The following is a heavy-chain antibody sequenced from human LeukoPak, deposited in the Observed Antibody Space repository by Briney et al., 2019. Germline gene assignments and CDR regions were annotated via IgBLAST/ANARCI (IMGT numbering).Heavy chain of an antibody. J-gene: IGHJ4*02. CDR3: ARDLNSNEFYFDY. CDR2: INAGNGNT. V-gene: IGHV1-3*01. D-gene: IGHD6-13*01. CDR1: GYTFTSYA. Sequence: ASVKVSCKASGYTFTSYAMHWVRQAPGQRLEWMGWINAGNGNTEYSQKFQGRVTITRDTSASTAYMELSSLRSEDTAVYYCARDLNSNEFYFDYWGQGTLVTVSS.